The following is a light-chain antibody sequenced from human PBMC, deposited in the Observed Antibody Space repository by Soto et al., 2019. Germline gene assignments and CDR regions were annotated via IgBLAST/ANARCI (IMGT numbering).Light chain of an antibody. CDR3: QQSYSTLGLT. Sequence: DLPMTQSPSSLSASVGDRVTITCRASQSITSYLNWYQQKQGKAPKLLIYAASSLQSGVPSRFSGSGSETDFTLTISSLQPEDFATYSCQQSYSTLGLTFGGGTKVEIK. V-gene: IGKV1-39*01. J-gene: IGKJ4*01. CDR1: QSITSY. CDR2: AAS.